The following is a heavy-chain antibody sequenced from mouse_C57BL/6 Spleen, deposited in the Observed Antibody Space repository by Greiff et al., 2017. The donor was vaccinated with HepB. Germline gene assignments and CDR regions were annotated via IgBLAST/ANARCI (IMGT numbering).Heavy chain of an antibody. D-gene: IGHD1-1*01. Sequence: VQLQQSGAELVKPGASVKLSCTASGFNIKDYYMHWVKQRTEQGLEWIGRIDPEDGETKYAPKFQGKATITADTSSNTAYLQLSSLTSEDTAVYYWARLFSIPSGSTPWFAYWGQGTLVTVSA. V-gene: IGHV14-2*01. J-gene: IGHJ3*01. CDR1: GFNIKDYY. CDR3: ARLFSIPSGSTPWFAY. CDR2: IDPEDGET.